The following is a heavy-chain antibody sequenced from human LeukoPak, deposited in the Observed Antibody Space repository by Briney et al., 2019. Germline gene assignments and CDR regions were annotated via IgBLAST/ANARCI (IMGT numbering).Heavy chain of an antibody. D-gene: IGHD3-3*01. V-gene: IGHV3-9*01. Sequence: GRSLRLSCAASGFTFDDYAMHWVRQAPGKGLEWVSGISWNSGGIGYADSVKGRFTISRDNAKNSLYLQLNSLRAEDTALYYCAKASFDFWSGYFDYWGQGTLVTVSS. CDR1: GFTFDDYA. CDR2: ISWNSGGI. J-gene: IGHJ4*02. CDR3: AKASFDFWSGYFDY.